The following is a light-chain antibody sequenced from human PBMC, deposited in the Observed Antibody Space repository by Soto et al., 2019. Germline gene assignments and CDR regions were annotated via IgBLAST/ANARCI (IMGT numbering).Light chain of an antibody. Sequence: EVVLTQSPVTLSLSPGERATLSCRASQSFRGLLAWYQQKPGQAPRLLIYDAYNRATGIPPMFSGSGSGTDFTLTISSLDPEDSAVYYCQQRHMWPITFGQGTRLEIK. CDR1: QSFRGL. CDR3: QQRHMWPIT. J-gene: IGKJ5*01. V-gene: IGKV3-11*01. CDR2: DAY.